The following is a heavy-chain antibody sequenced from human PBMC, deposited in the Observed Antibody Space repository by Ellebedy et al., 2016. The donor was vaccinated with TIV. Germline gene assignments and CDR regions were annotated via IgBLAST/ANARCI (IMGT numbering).Heavy chain of an antibody. CDR1: GGTFSSYA. CDR2: IIPIFGTA. Sequence: ASVKVSCKASGGTFSSYAISWVRQAPGQGLEWMGGIIPIFGTANYAQKFQGRVTITADESTSTAYMELSSLRSEDTAVYYCARAGYSSSWYEGGWFDPWGQGTLVTVSS. CDR3: ARAGYSSSWYEGGWFDP. V-gene: IGHV1-69*13. J-gene: IGHJ5*02. D-gene: IGHD6-13*01.